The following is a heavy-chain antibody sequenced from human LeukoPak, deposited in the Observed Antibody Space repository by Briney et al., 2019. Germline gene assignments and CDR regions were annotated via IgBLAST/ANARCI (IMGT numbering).Heavy chain of an antibody. Sequence: PGRSLRLSCAASGFTFSSYAMHWVRQAPGKGLEWVAVISYDGSNKYYADSVKGRFTISRDNAKNTLYLQMNSLRAEDTAVYYCARFQYSGSYLDYWGQGTLVTVSS. D-gene: IGHD1-26*01. V-gene: IGHV3-30-3*01. CDR1: GFTFSSYA. J-gene: IGHJ4*02. CDR3: ARFQYSGSYLDY. CDR2: ISYDGSNK.